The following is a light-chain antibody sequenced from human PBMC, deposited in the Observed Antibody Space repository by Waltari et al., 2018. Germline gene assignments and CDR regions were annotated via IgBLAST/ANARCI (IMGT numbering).Light chain of an antibody. Sequence: DIVMTQSPDSLAVSLGERATINCKSSQSVLYNSNNKNYLAWYQQKPGQPPQLLIYWASTRESGVPDRFSGSGSGTDFTLTISSLQAEDVEVYYCQQYYSTITFGQGTRLEIK. CDR1: QSVLYNSNNKNY. J-gene: IGKJ5*01. CDR3: QQYYSTIT. CDR2: WAS. V-gene: IGKV4-1*01.